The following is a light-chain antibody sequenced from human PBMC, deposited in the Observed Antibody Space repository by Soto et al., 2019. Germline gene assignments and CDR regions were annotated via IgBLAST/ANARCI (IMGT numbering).Light chain of an antibody. Sequence: DIQMTQSPSTLSASVGDRVTITCRASQSISSWLAWYQQKPGKAAKLLIYKASSLESGVPSRFSGSGSGTEFTLTISSLQPDDFATYYCQQYNSYSQPFGQGTKVDIK. V-gene: IGKV1-5*03. CDR1: QSISSW. CDR2: KAS. J-gene: IGKJ1*01. CDR3: QQYNSYSQP.